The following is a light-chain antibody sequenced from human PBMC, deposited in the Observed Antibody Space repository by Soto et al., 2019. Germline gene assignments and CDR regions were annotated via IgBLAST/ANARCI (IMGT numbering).Light chain of an antibody. CDR2: EVS. Sequence: DIVMTQTPLSLSITPGQPASISCKSSQSLLHSDGKTYLYWYLQKPGQSPQLLIYEVSNRISGVPRSFSGSGSWTDFTLYISRVEAVGVGVYYCIHSVDLYTFGLGTKLELK. CDR3: IHSVDLYT. CDR1: QSLLHSDGKTY. J-gene: IGKJ2*01. V-gene: IGKV2D-29*02.